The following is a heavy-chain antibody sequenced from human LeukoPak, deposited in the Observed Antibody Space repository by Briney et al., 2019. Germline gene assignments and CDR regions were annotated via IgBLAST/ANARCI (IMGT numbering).Heavy chain of an antibody. Sequence: ASVKVSCKASGGTFSNDAITWVRQAPGQGLEWMGWINTNTGNPTYAQGFTGRFVFSLDTSVSTAYLQISSLKAEDTAVYYCARDRIYNWFDPWGQGTLVTVSS. CDR2: INTNTGNP. CDR1: GGTFSNDA. CDR3: ARDRIYNWFDP. J-gene: IGHJ5*02. V-gene: IGHV7-4-1*02. D-gene: IGHD2-15*01.